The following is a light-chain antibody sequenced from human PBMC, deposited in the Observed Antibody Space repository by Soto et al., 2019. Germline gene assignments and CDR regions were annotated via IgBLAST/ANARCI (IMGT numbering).Light chain of an antibody. Sequence: EIVMPQSPATLSVSPGERATLSCRASQSVSSNLAWYQQNPGQAPRLLIYGASTRATGIPARFSGSGSGTEFTRTFSSLQSEDFAVYDCQQYNNWPQTCGQGAKVE. CDR1: QSVSSN. J-gene: IGKJ1*01. CDR3: QQYNNWPQT. CDR2: GAS. V-gene: IGKV3-15*01.